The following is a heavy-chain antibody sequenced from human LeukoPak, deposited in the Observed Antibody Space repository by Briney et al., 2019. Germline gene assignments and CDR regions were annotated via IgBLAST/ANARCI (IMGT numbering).Heavy chain of an antibody. V-gene: IGHV4-4*07. D-gene: IGHD2-15*01. CDR3: ARDVGYCSGGSCYEYYYYMDV. CDR1: GGSISSYY. J-gene: IGHJ6*03. Sequence: SETLSLTCTVSGGSISSYYWSWIRQPAGKGLEWIGRIYTSGSTNYNPSLKSRVTMSVDTSKNQFSLKLSSVTAADTAVYYCARDVGYCSGGSCYEYYYYMDVWGKGTTVTVSS. CDR2: IYTSGST.